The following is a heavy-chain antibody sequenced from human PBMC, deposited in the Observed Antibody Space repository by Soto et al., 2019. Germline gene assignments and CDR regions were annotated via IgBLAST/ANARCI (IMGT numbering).Heavy chain of an antibody. CDR1: GDSVSSNSAA. D-gene: IGHD6-6*01. CDR2: TYYRSKWYN. CDR3: ARDRVFDQQLALPNWFDP. J-gene: IGHJ5*02. V-gene: IGHV6-1*01. Sequence: PSQTLSLTCAISGDSVSSNSAAWNWIRQSPSRGLEWLGRTYYRSKWYNDYAVSVKSRITINPDTSKNQFSLQLNSVTPEDTAVYYCARDRVFDQQLALPNWFDPWGQGTLVTVSS.